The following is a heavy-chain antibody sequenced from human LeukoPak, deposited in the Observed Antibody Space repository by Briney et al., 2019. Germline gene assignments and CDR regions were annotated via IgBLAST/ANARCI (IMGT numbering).Heavy chain of an antibody. V-gene: IGHV5-10-1*01. J-gene: IGHJ6*02. D-gene: IGHD6-19*01. CDR3: ARVQKQWLVLNYYGMDV. CDR2: IDPSDSYT. CDR1: GYSFTSYW. Sequence: GESLKISCKGSGYSFTSYWISWERQMPGKGLEWMGRIDPSDSYTNYSPSFQGHVTISADKSISTAYLQWSSLKASDTAMYYCARVQKQWLVLNYYGMDVWGQGTTVTVSS.